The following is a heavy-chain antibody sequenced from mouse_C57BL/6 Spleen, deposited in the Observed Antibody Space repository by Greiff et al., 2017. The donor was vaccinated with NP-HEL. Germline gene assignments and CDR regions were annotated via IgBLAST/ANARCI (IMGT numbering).Heavy chain of an antibody. CDR1: GFTFSSYA. J-gene: IGHJ3*01. V-gene: IGHV5-4*01. Sequence: DVKLVESGGGLVKPGGSLKLSCAASGFTFSSYAMSWVRQTPEKRLEWVATISDGGSYTYYPDNVKGRFTISRDNAKNNLYLQMSHLKSEDTAMYYCARDNGYYGGFFAYWGQGTLVTVSA. D-gene: IGHD2-3*01. CDR2: ISDGGSYT. CDR3: ARDNGYYGGFFAY.